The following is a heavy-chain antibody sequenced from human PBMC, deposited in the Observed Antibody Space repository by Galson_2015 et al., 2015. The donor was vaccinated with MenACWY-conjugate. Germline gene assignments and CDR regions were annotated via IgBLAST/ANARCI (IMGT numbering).Heavy chain of an antibody. J-gene: IGHJ3*02. CDR3: ARCVLPDSDTFDI. Sequence: ATLSLPCPVSGGSMSSYYWRWIRQPPGKGLEWIGYIYYSGSTDYNPSLKSRVTISVDTSKNQFSLRLSSVTAADTAIYYCARCVLPDSDTFDIWGQGTMVSVSS. CDR1: GGSMSSYY. V-gene: IGHV4-59*01. D-gene: IGHD2-2*01. CDR2: IYYSGST.